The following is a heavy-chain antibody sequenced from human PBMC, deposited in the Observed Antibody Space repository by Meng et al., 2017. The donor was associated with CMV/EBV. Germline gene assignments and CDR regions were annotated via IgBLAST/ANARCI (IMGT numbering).Heavy chain of an antibody. CDR1: GFTFSSYA. D-gene: IGHD2-2*01. CDR2: ISGSGGST. J-gene: IGHJ4*02. Sequence: GESLKISCAASGFTFSSYAMSWVRQAPGKGLAWVSAISGSGGSTYYADSVKGRFTISRDNSKNTLYLQMNSLRAEDTAVYYCAKGPSSTSHYYFDYWGQGTLVTVSS. CDR3: AKGPSSTSHYYFDY. V-gene: IGHV3-23*01.